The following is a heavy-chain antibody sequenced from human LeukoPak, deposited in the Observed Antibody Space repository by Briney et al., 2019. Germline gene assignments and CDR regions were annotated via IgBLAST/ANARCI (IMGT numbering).Heavy chain of an antibody. CDR3: ARHDSSGYYLFDY. J-gene: IGHJ4*02. CDR2: IYNSGRT. D-gene: IGHD3-22*01. Sequence: PSETLSLTCTVSGGSISSSSYYWGWIRQPPGKGLEWIGSIYNSGRTYYNPSLKSRVTISVDTSKNQFSLKLSSVTAADTAVYYCARHDSSGYYLFDYWGQGTLVTVSS. V-gene: IGHV4-39*01. CDR1: GGSISSSSYY.